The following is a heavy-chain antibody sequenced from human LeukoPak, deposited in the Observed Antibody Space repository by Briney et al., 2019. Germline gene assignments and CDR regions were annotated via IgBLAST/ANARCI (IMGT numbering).Heavy chain of an antibody. Sequence: ASVKVSCKASGYTFTSYYMHWVRQAPGQGLEWMGILNPSGGSSSYAQKFQGRATLTRATSTSTVYMELSSLRSEDTAVYYCARDFLDYYDSSGYLPRWFDPWGQGTLVTVSS. J-gene: IGHJ5*02. CDR2: LNPSGGSS. CDR3: ARDFLDYYDSSGYLPRWFDP. CDR1: GYTFTSYY. D-gene: IGHD3-22*01. V-gene: IGHV1-46*01.